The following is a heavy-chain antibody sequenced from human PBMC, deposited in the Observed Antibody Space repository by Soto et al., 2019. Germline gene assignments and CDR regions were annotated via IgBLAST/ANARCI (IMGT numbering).Heavy chain of an antibody. V-gene: IGHV1-69*13. J-gene: IGHJ6*02. CDR3: ARTYKAYYYYYGMDV. CDR1: GGTFSSYA. D-gene: IGHD1-1*01. CDR2: IIPIFGTA. Sequence: ASVKVSCKASGGTFSSYAISWVRQAPGQGLEWMGGIIPIFGTANYAQKFQGRVTITADESTSTAYMELSSLRSEDTAVYYCARTYKAYYYYYGMDVWGQGTTVTVSS.